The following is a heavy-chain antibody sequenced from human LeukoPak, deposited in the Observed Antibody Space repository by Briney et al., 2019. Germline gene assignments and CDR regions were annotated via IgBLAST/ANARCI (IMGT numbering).Heavy chain of an antibody. V-gene: IGHV1-8*01. D-gene: IGHD5-18*01. CDR2: MNFNSGNT. CDR3: AKVGLGNTAIHI. J-gene: IGHJ3*02. Sequence: ASVKVSCKASGYTFPNYDINWVRQATGQGLEWVGWMNFNSGNTGYAQKFQGRVTMTRNTAISTAYMELSSLKSEDTAIYYCAKVGLGNTAIHIWGQGTMVTVSS. CDR1: GYTFPNYD.